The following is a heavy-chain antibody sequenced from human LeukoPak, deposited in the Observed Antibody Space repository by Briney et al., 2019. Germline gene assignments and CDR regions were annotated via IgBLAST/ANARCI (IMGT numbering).Heavy chain of an antibody. V-gene: IGHV5-51*01. CDR1: GYSFTSYW. Sequence: GESLKISCKGSGYSFTSYWIGWVRQMPGKGPEWMEIIYPADSDTRYSPSFQGQVTISADKSISTANLQWSSLKASDTAVYYCARSRYCTTTSCRHFGYWGQGTLVTVSS. CDR3: ARSRYCTTTSCRHFGY. CDR2: IYPADSDT. J-gene: IGHJ4*02. D-gene: IGHD2-2*01.